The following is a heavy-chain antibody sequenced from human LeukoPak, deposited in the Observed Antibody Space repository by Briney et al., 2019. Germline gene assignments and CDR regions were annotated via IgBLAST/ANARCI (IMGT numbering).Heavy chain of an antibody. Sequence: ASVKVSCKASGGTFSSYAISWVRQAPGQGLEWMGRIIPILGIANYAQKFQGRVTITADKSTSTVYMELSSLRSEDTAVYYCARGTDFDWLSNGHFDYWGQGTLVTVSS. CDR3: ARGTDFDWLSNGHFDY. J-gene: IGHJ4*02. V-gene: IGHV1-69*04. CDR2: IIPILGIA. D-gene: IGHD3-9*01. CDR1: GGTFSSYA.